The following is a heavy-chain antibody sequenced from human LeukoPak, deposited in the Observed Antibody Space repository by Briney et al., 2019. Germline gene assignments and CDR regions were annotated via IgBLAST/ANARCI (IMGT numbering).Heavy chain of an antibody. CDR2: MNPGNGDT. Sequence: GASVKVSCKASGYTFTTHDLTWVRQATGQGLEWMGWMNPGNGDTAYAQKFQGRVTMTRDTSMSTAYMELHNLGSEDTAIYYCARGLGDYNTDWFPVSGYWGQGTPVTVSS. D-gene: IGHD3-9*01. CDR1: GYTFTTHD. V-gene: IGHV1-8*01. CDR3: ARGLGDYNTDWFPVSGY. J-gene: IGHJ4*02.